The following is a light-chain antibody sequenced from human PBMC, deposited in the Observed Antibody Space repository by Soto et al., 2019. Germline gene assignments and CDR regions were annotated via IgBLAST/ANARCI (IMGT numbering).Light chain of an antibody. V-gene: IGKV1-5*03. CDR2: KAS. CDR3: QQYESFPRT. J-gene: IGKJ1*01. CDR1: QSINNY. Sequence: DIQMTQSPSTLSASVGDRVTITCRASQSINNYLAWYQQKPGKAPKLLIYKASTLESGVPSRFSSSGSGTEFTLGISRLQPNNFATYYCQQYESFPRTFGQGTKVEIK.